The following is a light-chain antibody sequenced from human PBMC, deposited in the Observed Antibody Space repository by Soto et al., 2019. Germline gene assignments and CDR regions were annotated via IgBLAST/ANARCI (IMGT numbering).Light chain of an antibody. CDR2: DAS. J-gene: IGKJ1*01. V-gene: IGKV1-5*01. CDR3: QQYHSYWT. CDR1: QSISTW. Sequence: DIQMTQSPSTLSASVGDRVIITCRASQSISTWLAWYQQKPGKVPNLLIYDASNLESGVPLRFSGSGSGTEFTLTISSLQTDDFSTYYCQQYHSYWTFGQGTKVDIK.